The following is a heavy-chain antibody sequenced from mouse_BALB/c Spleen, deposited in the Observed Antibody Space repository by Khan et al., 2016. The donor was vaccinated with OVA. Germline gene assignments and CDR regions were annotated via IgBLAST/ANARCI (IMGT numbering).Heavy chain of an antibody. V-gene: IGHV5-6*01. J-gene: IGHJ3*01. CDR3: ARLAYYYDSEGFAY. Sequence: EVQLVESGGDLVKPGGSLKLSCAASGFTFSTYGMSWVRQTPYKRLEWVATVSTGGGYTYYPDSVKGRFTISRDNAKNTLYLQMSSLKSEDTAMFDCARLAYYYDSEGFAYWGQGTLVTVSA. D-gene: IGHD1-1*01. CDR1: GFTFSTYG. CDR2: VSTGGGYT.